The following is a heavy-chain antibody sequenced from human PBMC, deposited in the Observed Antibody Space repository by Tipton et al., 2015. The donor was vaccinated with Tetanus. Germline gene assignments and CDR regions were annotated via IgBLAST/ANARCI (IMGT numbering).Heavy chain of an antibody. J-gene: IGHJ6*02. Sequence: SLRLSCVVSGFTFGKYAMTWVRRAPGRGLEWVASLTGSGDRAYYSSSVRGRFTVSRDTVKKTHFLQMDSLTVGVTAVDCCAKAQSPDGAASGGMDVWGQGTAVTVSS. CDR2: LTGSGDRA. V-gene: IGHV3-23*01. CDR3: AKAQSPDGAASGGMDV. D-gene: IGHD6-25*01. CDR1: GFTFGKYA.